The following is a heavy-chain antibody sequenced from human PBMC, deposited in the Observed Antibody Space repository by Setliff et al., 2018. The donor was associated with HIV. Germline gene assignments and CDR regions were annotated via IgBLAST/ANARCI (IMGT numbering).Heavy chain of an antibody. Sequence: GGSLRLSCAASGFDFTSYTMTWVRQAPGKGLEWVASISPGGTEKNYADSVRGRFTISRDNTKNSLYLQMDGLRVEDTAVYYCARLRINDFWGQGTPVTVSS. CDR1: GFDFTSYT. CDR2: ISPGGTEK. J-gene: IGHJ4*02. V-gene: IGHV3-21*01. CDR3: ARLRINDF.